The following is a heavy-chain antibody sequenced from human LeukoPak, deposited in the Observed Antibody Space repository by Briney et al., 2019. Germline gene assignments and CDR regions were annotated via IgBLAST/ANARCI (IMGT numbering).Heavy chain of an antibody. CDR2: ISWNSGSI. CDR3: AKDWGMTTKSYNWFDP. D-gene: IGHD4-11*01. J-gene: IGHJ5*02. V-gene: IGHV3-9*01. CDR1: GFTFDVYA. Sequence: PGGSLRLSCAASGFTFDVYAMHWVRQAPGKGLEWVSGISWNSGSIGYADSVKGRFTISRDNSKNTLYLQMNSLRAENTAVYDCAKDWGMTTKSYNWFDPWGQGTLVTVSS.